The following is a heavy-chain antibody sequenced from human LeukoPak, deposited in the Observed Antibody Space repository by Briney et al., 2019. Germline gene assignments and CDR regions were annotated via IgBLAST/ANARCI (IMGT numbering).Heavy chain of an antibody. CDR2: IYYSGST. CDR3: ARTKAYYDYVWGSYRYGNPFDY. V-gene: IGHV4-31*03. J-gene: IGHJ4*02. CDR1: GGSISSGGYY. D-gene: IGHD3-16*02. Sequence: SETLSLTCTVSGGSISSGGYYWSWIRQHPGKGLEWIGYIYYSGSTYYNPSLKSRVTISVDTSKNQFSLKLSSVTAADTAVYYCARTKAYYDYVWGSYRYGNPFDYWGQGTLVTVSS.